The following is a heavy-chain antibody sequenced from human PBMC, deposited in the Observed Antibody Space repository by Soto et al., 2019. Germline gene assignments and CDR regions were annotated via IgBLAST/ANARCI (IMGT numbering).Heavy chain of an antibody. Sequence: GESLKISCKGSGYSFTSYWISWVRQMPGKGLEWMGRIDPSDSYTNYAQKFQDRVTITRDRSMSTAYMELSSLRSEDTAMYYCASFGYYYDSSGSSYGMDVWGQGTTVTVSS. J-gene: IGHJ6*02. CDR3: ASFGYYYDSSGSSYGMDV. D-gene: IGHD3-22*01. CDR2: IDPSDSYT. V-gene: IGHV5-10-1*01. CDR1: GYSFTSYW.